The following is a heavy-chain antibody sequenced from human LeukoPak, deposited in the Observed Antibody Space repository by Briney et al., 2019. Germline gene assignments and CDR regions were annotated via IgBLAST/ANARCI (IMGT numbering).Heavy chain of an antibody. CDR1: GGSFSGCY. CDR2: INHSGST. CDR3: ARVGRNYYDSSGYYWLALNDAFDI. Sequence: PSETLSLTCAVYGGSFSGCYWSWIRQPPGKGLEWIGEINHSGSTNYNPSLKSRVTISVDTSKNQFSLKLSSVTAADTAVYYCARVGRNYYDSSGYYWLALNDAFDIWGQGTMVSVSS. V-gene: IGHV4-34*01. D-gene: IGHD3-22*01. J-gene: IGHJ3*02.